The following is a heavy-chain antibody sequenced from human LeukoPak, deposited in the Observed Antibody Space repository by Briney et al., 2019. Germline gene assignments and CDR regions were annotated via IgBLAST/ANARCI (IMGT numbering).Heavy chain of an antibody. D-gene: IGHD5-12*01. Sequence: PGGSLRLSCAASGFVFSSYGMHWVRQAPGKGLEWVAVISSDGSNKYYADSVKGRFTISRDNSKNTLDLQMNSLRTEDTAVYYCAKDLDRFSGSTYDVYWGPETLVTVSS. V-gene: IGHV3-30*18. J-gene: IGHJ4*02. CDR3: AKDLDRFSGSTYDVY. CDR2: ISSDGSNK. CDR1: GFVFSSYG.